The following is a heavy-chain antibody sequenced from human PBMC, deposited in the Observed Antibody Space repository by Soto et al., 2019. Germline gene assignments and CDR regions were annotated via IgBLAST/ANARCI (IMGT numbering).Heavy chain of an antibody. J-gene: IGHJ4*02. CDR3: CTDSYDFVWGSYRFLQY. Sequence: PGWSLRLSCAASVFTFNNAWMSWVRQAPGKGLEWVGRIKRKVDGGTTDYALPVKDRFTISRDDSKDTLYLQMNSLKTEDTAVYYCCTDSYDFVWGSYRFLQYRGQGTLVTVSS. D-gene: IGHD3-16*02. CDR1: VFTFNNAW. CDR2: IKRKVDGGTT. V-gene: IGHV3-15*01.